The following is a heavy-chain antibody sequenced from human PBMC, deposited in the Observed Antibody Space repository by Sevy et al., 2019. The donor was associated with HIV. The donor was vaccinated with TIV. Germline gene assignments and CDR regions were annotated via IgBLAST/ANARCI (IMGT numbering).Heavy chain of an antibody. V-gene: IGHV1-69*13. CDR1: GGTFSSYA. D-gene: IGHD3-22*01. Sequence: ASVKVSCKASGGTFSSYAISWVRQAPGQGLEWMGGIIPIFGTANYAQKFQGRVTITADESTRTAYMELSSLRSEDTAVYYCAREDSSAEDSSGYAIWGQGTMVTVSS. CDR3: AREDSSAEDSSGYAI. CDR2: IIPIFGTA. J-gene: IGHJ3*02.